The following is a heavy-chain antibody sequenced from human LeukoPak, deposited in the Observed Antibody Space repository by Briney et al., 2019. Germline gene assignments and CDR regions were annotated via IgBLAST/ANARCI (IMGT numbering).Heavy chain of an antibody. Sequence: GGSLRLSCAASGFTFSSYAMHWVRQAPGKGLEWVAVISYDGSNKYYADSVKGRFTISRDNSKNTLYLQMNSLRAEDTAVYYCAREEPGGYLGMDVWGQGTTVTVSS. J-gene: IGHJ6*02. V-gene: IGHV3-30-3*01. CDR2: ISYDGSNK. CDR1: GFTFSSYA. CDR3: AREEPGGYLGMDV. D-gene: IGHD3-10*01.